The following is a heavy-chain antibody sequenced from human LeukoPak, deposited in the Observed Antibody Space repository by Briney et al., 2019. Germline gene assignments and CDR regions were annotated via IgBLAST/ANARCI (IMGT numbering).Heavy chain of an antibody. Sequence: SETLSLTCAVYGGSFSGYYWSWIRQPPGKGLEWIGEINHSGSTNYKPSLKSRVTISVDTSKNQFSLKLSSVTAADTAVYYCARGSEAVADFDYWGQGTLVTVSS. CDR2: INHSGST. V-gene: IGHV4-34*01. D-gene: IGHD6-19*01. CDR3: ARGSEAVADFDY. CDR1: GGSFSGYY. J-gene: IGHJ4*02.